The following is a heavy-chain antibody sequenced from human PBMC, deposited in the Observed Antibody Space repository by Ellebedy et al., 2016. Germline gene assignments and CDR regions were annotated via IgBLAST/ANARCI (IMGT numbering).Heavy chain of an antibody. Sequence: GGSLRLSCAASGFTFSSYSMNWVRQAPGKGLEWVSSISSSSSYIYYADSVKGRFTISRDNAKNSLYLQMNSLRAEDTAVYYCASGRAEHCSGGSCYYYYYYGMDVWGQGTTVTVSS. CDR1: GFTFSSYS. CDR2: ISSSSSYI. D-gene: IGHD2-15*01. J-gene: IGHJ6*02. CDR3: ASGRAEHCSGGSCYYYYYYGMDV. V-gene: IGHV3-21*01.